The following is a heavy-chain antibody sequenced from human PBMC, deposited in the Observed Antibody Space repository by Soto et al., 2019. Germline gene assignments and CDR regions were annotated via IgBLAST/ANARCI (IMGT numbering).Heavy chain of an antibody. Sequence: QITLKEAGPTLVKPTQTLTLTCSFSGFSLITSGVGVGWIRQPPVKALEWLALIYCDDDKGYSTSLKSRLTITKDTSQNHVVLTMTNIDPADTATYYCAHTMAPRIFDYWGQGTLVTVSS. J-gene: IGHJ4*02. CDR1: GFSLITSGVG. CDR2: IYCDDDK. CDR3: AHTMAPRIFDY. V-gene: IGHV2-5*02.